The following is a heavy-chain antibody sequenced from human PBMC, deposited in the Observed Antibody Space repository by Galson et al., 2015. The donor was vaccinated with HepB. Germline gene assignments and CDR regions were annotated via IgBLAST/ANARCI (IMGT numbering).Heavy chain of an antibody. D-gene: IGHD6-13*01. CDR2: IGSKANSYAT. CDR3: TRLGDLSGYSSL. CDR1: GFTFSGSA. J-gene: IGHJ4*02. Sequence: SLRLSCAASGFTFSGSAMHWVRQASGRGLEWVGRIGSKANSYATAYAASVKGRFTISRDDSKNTAYMQMNSLKAEDTAVYYCTRLGDLSGYSSLWGQGTLVTVSS. V-gene: IGHV3-73*01.